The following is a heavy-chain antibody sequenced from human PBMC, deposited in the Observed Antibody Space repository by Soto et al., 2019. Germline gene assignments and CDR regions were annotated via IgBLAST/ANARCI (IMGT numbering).Heavy chain of an antibody. CDR2: MLYSGLT. CDR3: APLSVSLSGPYGIHV. D-gene: IGHD2-15*01. CDR1: GYSVSSSDYY. J-gene: IGHJ6*02. V-gene: IGHV4-39*01. Sequence: SETLSLTCSVSGYSVSSSDYYWAWIRQPPGKGLEWIGSMLYSGLTYYTPSLKSRVTLSVDTSKNQFSVRLNSVTASDTAVYYCAPLSVSLSGPYGIHVWGQGTTVTVSS.